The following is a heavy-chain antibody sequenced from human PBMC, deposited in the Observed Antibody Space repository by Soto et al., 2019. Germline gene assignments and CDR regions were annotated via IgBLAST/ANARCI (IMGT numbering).Heavy chain of an antibody. CDR3: VRHGGFCVPGFSAQGEGARYYFDS. V-gene: IGHV3-33*01. CDR1: GFTFSSYG. J-gene: IGHJ4*02. D-gene: IGHD3-16*01. CDR2: IWFDGSNK. Sequence: QVQLVESGGGVVQPGRSLRVSCAASGFTFSSYGIHWVRQAPGKGLEWVASIWFDGSNKDYADYVKGRFSISLDNSNSTVYLPMNSRRAEDTAFYYCVRHGGFCVPGFSAQGEGARYYFDSWGQGTLVTVSP.